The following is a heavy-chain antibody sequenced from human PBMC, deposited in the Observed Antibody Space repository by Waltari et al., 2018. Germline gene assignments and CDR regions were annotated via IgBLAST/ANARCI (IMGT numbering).Heavy chain of an antibody. D-gene: IGHD2-21*02. CDR2: IYYSGNT. V-gene: IGHV4-39*01. J-gene: IGHJ5*02. CDR3: ARHQDWVVVSATWFDP. CDR1: GGSISSTNYY. Sequence: QLRLQESGPGLVKPSDTLSLTCTVSGGSISSTNYYWGWIRQPPGKGLEWIGSIYYSGNTYYNPPLKGRVTMSADTSKNQFSLKLSSVTAADTAVYYCARHQDWVVVSATWFDPWGQGTLVTVSS.